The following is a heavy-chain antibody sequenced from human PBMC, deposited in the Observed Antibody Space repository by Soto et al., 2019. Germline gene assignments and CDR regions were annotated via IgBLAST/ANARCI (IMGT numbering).Heavy chain of an antibody. V-gene: IGHV4-34*01. CDR2: INHSGST. J-gene: IGHJ4*02. CDR1: GGSFSGYY. D-gene: IGHD2-15*01. Sequence: QVQLQQWGAGLLKPSETLSLTCAVYGGSFSGYYWSWIRQPPGKGLEWIGEINHSGSTNYNPSLKSRVTISVDTSKNQFSLKLSSVTAADTAVYYCARGVGYCSGGSCYGVGYWGQGTLVTVSS. CDR3: ARGVGYCSGGSCYGVGY.